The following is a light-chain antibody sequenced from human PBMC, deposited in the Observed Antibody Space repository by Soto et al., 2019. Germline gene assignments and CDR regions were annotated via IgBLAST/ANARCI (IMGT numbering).Light chain of an antibody. CDR3: QQYNSWVRT. J-gene: IGKJ1*01. Sequence: EIVMTQSPATLSVSPGERATLSCMASQSVSSNLAWYQQKPGQAPRLLIYGVTTRATGIPARFSGSGSGTEFTLTISSLQSEDFAFCYCQQYNSWVRTFGQGTKVDIK. CDR1: QSVSSN. CDR2: GVT. V-gene: IGKV3-15*01.